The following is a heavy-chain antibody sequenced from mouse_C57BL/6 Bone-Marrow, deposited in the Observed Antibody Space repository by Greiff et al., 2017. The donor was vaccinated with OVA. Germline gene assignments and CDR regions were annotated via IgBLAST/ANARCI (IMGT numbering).Heavy chain of an antibody. CDR3: ARGIPFDQ. V-gene: IGHV1-80*01. CDR1: GYAFSGYW. J-gene: IGHJ2*02. Sequence: QVQLQQSGAELVKPGASVKISCKASGYAFSGYWMNWVRQRPGQGLEWIGQIYPGDGDTNYIGNFKDKATLTADKSSSTAYMQLSSLTSEDSAVYFCARGIPFDQWGQGTSLTVSS. CDR2: IYPGDGDT.